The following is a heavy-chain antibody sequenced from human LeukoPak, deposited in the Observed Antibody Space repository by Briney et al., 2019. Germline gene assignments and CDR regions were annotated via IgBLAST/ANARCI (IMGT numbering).Heavy chain of an antibody. D-gene: IGHD3-22*01. V-gene: IGHV3-21*06. CDR1: GFTFSTYS. J-gene: IGHJ3*02. CDR3: ARGYYDSSGYGAFDI. Sequence: GGSLRLSCAASGFTFSTYSMNWVRQAPGKGLEWVSSISSGSSYIYSADSVKGRFTISRDNAKNSLYLQMNSLRAEDTAVYYCARGYYDSSGYGAFDIWGQGTMVTVSS. CDR2: ISSGSSYI.